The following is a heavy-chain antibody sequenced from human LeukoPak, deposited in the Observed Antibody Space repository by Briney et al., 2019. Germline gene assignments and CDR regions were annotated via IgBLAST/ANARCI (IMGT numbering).Heavy chain of an antibody. J-gene: IGHJ6*03. V-gene: IGHV3-30*02. CDR3: ARGGFWDFWSGRGTTYYYMDV. D-gene: IGHD3-3*01. CDR2: IRYDGSNK. Sequence: GGSLRLSCAASGFTFSSYGMHWVRQAPGKGLEWVAFIRYDGSNKYYADSVKGRFTISRDNSKNTLYLQMNSLRAEDTAVYYCARGGFWDFWSGRGTTYYYMDVWGKGTTVTVSS. CDR1: GFTFSSYG.